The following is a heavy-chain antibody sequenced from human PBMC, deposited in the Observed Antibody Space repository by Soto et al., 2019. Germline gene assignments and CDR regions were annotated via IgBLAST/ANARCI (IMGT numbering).Heavy chain of an antibody. CDR1: GFTVSSNY. D-gene: IGHD3-10*01. V-gene: IGHV3-53*04. CDR3: ARDEGLGVNYYYYGMDV. J-gene: IGHJ6*02. Sequence: PGGSLRLSCAASGFTVSSNYMSWVRQAPGKGLEWVSVIYSGGSTYYADSVKGRFTISRHNSKNTLYLQMNSLRAEDTAVYYCARDEGLGVNYYYYGMDVWGQGTTVTVSS. CDR2: IYSGGST.